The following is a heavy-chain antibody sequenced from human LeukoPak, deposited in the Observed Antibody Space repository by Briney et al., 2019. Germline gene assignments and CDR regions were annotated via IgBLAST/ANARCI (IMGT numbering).Heavy chain of an antibody. V-gene: IGHV4-34*01. J-gene: IGHJ4*02. CDR3: ARDVISSGWYGGFDY. D-gene: IGHD6-19*01. CDR1: GGSLSGFY. CDR2: INQSGST. Sequence: SETLSLTCAVYGGSLSGFYWSWIRQSPGKGLEWIGEINQSGSTNYNPSLKSRVTISVDTSKNQFSLKLSSVTAADTAVYYCARDVISSGWYGGFDYWGQGTLVTVSS.